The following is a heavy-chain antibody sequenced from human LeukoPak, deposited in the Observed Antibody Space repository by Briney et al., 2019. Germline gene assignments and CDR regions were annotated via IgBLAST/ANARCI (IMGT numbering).Heavy chain of an antibody. J-gene: IGHJ5*02. D-gene: IGHD1-26*01. CDR1: GYTFTGYY. CDR2: INPNSGGT. CDR3: ARDPGDIVGATNWFDP. Sequence: GASVKVSCKASGYTFTGYYKHWVRQAPGQGLEWMGWINPNSGGTNYAQKFQGRVTMTRDTSISTAYMELSRLRSDDTAVYYCARDPGDIVGATNWFDPWGQGALVTVSS. V-gene: IGHV1-2*02.